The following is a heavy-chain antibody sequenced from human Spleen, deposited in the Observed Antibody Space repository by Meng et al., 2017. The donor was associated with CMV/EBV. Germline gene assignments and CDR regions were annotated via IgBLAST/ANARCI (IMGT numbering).Heavy chain of an antibody. CDR1: GGSISSYY. D-gene: IGHD3-3*01. Sequence: SETLSLTCTVSGGSISSYYWSWIRQPPGKGLEWIGYSYYSGSTNYNPSLKSRVTISVDTSKNQFSLKLSSVTAADTAVYYCARDSGPIFWRGSHYYYGMDVWGQGTTVTVSS. J-gene: IGHJ6*02. V-gene: IGHV4-59*01. CDR2: SYYSGST. CDR3: ARDSGPIFWRGSHYYYGMDV.